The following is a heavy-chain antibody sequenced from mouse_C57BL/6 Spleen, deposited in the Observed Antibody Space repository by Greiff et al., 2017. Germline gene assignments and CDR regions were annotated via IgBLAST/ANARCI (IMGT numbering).Heavy chain of an antibody. D-gene: IGHD2-4*01. V-gene: IGHV1-62-2*01. CDR2: FYPGSGSI. CDR3: ARHEEKRYYDYGFDY. J-gene: IGHJ2*01. Sequence: VQLKESGAELVKPGASVKLSCKASGYTFTEYTIHWVKQRSGQGLEWIGWFYPGSGSIKYNEKFKDKATLTADKSSSTVYMELSRLTSEDSAVYFCARHEEKRYYDYGFDYWGQGTTLTVSS. CDR1: GYTFTEYT.